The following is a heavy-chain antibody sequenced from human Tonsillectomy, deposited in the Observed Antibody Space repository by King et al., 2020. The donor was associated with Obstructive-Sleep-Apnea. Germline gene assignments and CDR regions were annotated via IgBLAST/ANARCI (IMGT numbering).Heavy chain of an antibody. CDR2: IYYSGST. V-gene: IGHV4-39*07. CDR3: ARGGGLDY. J-gene: IGHJ4*02. CDR1: GGSISSSSYY. D-gene: IGHD1-26*01. Sequence: QLQLQESGPGLVKPSETLSLTCTVSGGSISSSSYYWGWIRQPPGKGLEWIVSIYYSGSTYYKPSLKSRVTISVETSKSQFSLKLSSVTAADPAVYYCARGGGLDYWGQGTLVTVSS.